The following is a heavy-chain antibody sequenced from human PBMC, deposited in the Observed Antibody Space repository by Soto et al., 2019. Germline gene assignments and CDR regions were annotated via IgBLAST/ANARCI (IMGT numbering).Heavy chain of an antibody. V-gene: IGHV4-39*01. CDR2: IYYSGST. CDR3: AIPLRGYFDP. J-gene: IGHJ5*02. Sequence: QLQLQESGPGLVKPSETLSLTCTVSGGSISSSSYDWGWIRQPPGKGLEWIGSIYYSGSTYYNPSIKSRVTISVDTSKNQFSLKLSSVTAADTAVYYCAIPLRGYFDPWGQGTMVTVSS. D-gene: IGHD1-1*01. CDR1: GGSISSSSYD.